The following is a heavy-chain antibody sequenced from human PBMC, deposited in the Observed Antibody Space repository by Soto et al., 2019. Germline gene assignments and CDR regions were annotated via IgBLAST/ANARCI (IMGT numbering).Heavy chain of an antibody. Sequence: GGSLRLSCAASGFTFSDHYMDWVRQAPGKGLEWVGRTRNKANSHTTEYAASVKGRFTISRDDSKNSLYLQMNSLKIEDTAVYYCARATTVTDYWGQGTLVTVS. CDR1: GFTFSDHY. V-gene: IGHV3-72*01. D-gene: IGHD4-17*01. CDR3: ARATTVTDY. CDR2: TRNKANSHTT. J-gene: IGHJ4*02.